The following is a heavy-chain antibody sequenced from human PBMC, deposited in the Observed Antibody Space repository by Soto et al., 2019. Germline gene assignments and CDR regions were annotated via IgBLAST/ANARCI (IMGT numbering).Heavy chain of an antibody. J-gene: IGHJ2*01. CDR3: AHTLSSADYVSWYFDL. D-gene: IGHD3-16*01. Sequence: QITLKESGPTLVKPTQTLTLTCTFSGFALSTNGVGVGWIRQSPGKALEWFALIYWNDDKRYSPSLKSRLTITKDTSKTQVVLTMTNVDPVDTGTYYCAHTLSSADYVSWYFDLWGRGTLVTVSS. CDR1: GFALSTNGVG. CDR2: IYWNDDK. V-gene: IGHV2-5*01.